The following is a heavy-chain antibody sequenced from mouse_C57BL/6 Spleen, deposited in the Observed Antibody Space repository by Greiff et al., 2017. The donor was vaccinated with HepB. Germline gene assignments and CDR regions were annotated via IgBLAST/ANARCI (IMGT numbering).Heavy chain of an antibody. V-gene: IGHV5-4*01. D-gene: IGHD2-4*01. CDR3: ARDRGSMITTGYYYAMDY. CDR1: GFTFSSYA. CDR2: ISDGGSYT. J-gene: IGHJ4*01. Sequence: EVHLVESGGGLVKPGGSLKLSCAASGFTFSSYAMSWVRQTPEKRLEWVATISDGGSYTYYPDNVKGRFTISRDNAKNNLYLQMSHLKSEDTAMYYCARDRGSMITTGYYYAMDYWGQGTSVTVSS.